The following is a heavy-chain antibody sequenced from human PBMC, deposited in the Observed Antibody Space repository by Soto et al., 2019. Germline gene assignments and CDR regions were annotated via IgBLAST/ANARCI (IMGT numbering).Heavy chain of an antibody. CDR2: ISGSGGST. Sequence: GGSLRLSCAASGFTFSSYAMSWVRQAPGKGLEWVSAISGSGGSTYYADSVKGRFTISRDNSKNTLYLQMNSLRAEDTAVYYCAKELVPITMIVVVPIHPLDYWGQGTLVTVSS. CDR1: GFTFSSYA. J-gene: IGHJ4*02. D-gene: IGHD3-22*01. V-gene: IGHV3-23*01. CDR3: AKELVPITMIVVVPIHPLDY.